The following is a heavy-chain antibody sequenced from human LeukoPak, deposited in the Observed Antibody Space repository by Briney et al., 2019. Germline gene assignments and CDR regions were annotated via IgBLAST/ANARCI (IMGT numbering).Heavy chain of an antibody. CDR1: GGSISSSSYY. D-gene: IGHD3-22*01. V-gene: IGHV4-39*01. CDR2: IYYSGGT. CDR3: ATRDYYDVNYFDY. J-gene: IGHJ4*02. Sequence: SETLSLTCTVSGGSISSSSYYWGWIRQPPGKGLEWIGSIYYSGGTYYNPSLKSRVTISVDTSKNQFSLKLSSVTAADTAVYYCATRDYYDVNYFDYWGQGTLVTVSS.